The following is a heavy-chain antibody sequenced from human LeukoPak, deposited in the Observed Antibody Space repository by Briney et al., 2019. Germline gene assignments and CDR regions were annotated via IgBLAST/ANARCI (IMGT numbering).Heavy chain of an antibody. CDR1: GYTFTSYY. D-gene: IGHD1-1*01. Sequence: ASVKVSCKASGYTFTSYYMHWVRQAPGQGLEWMGIINPSGGSTSYAQKFQGRVTMSRDMSTSTVYMELSSLRSEDTAVYYCASGTGTNSFAFDIWGQGTMVTVSS. CDR2: INPSGGST. V-gene: IGHV1-46*01. J-gene: IGHJ3*02. CDR3: ASGTGTNSFAFDI.